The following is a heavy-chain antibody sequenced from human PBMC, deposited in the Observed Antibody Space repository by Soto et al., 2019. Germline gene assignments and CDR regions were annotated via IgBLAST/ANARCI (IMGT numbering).Heavy chain of an antibody. CDR3: VQSRCGGDCLQSYSSHSYYGLDV. CDR2: IYWDDDK. D-gene: IGHD2-21*02. J-gene: IGHJ6*02. Sequence: QITLKESGPTLVKPTQTLTLTCTFSGLSLSTIGEGVGWIRQPPGKALEWLALIYWDDDKRYSPSLKSRLTITKDTSKNQVLLTMTNMDPVDTATYYCVQSRCGGDCLQSYSSHSYYGLDVWGQGTTVTVSS. V-gene: IGHV2-5*02. CDR1: GLSLSTIGEG.